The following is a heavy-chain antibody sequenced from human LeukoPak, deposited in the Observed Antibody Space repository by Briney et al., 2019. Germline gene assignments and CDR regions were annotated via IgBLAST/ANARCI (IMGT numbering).Heavy chain of an antibody. CDR2: IYYSGST. V-gene: IGHV4-59*01. D-gene: IGHD6-13*01. Sequence: PSETLSLTCTVSGGSISSYYWSWIRQPPGKGLEWIGYIYYSGSTNYNPSLKSRVTISVDTPKNQFSLKLSSVTAADTAVYYCARDSSSWTHYYYYYGMDVWGQGTTVTVSS. CDR1: GGSISSYY. J-gene: IGHJ6*02. CDR3: ARDSSSWTHYYYYYGMDV.